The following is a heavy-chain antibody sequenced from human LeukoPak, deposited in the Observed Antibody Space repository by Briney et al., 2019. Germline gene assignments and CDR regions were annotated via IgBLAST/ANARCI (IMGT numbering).Heavy chain of an antibody. D-gene: IGHD6-13*01. CDR3: ARGGLGYSRVHGWYFDL. V-gene: IGHV3-33*01. Sequence: GGSLRLSCAASGFTFSSYGMHWVRQAPGKGLEWVAVIWYDGSNKYYADSVKGRFTISRDNSKNTLYLQMNSLRAEDTAVYYCARGGLGYSRVHGWYFDLWGRGTLVTVSS. CDR2: IWYDGSNK. J-gene: IGHJ2*01. CDR1: GFTFSSYG.